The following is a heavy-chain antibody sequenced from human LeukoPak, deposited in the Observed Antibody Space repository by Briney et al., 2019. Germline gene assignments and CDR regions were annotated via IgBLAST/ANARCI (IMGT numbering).Heavy chain of an antibody. D-gene: IGHD2-2*01. J-gene: IGHJ4*02. CDR3: ARAGGYQLLFSVY. CDR2: ISRSSSSI. Sequence: GGSLRLSCAASGFSFSSNSMNWVRQAPGEGLGWVSYISRSSSSIYYADSVKGRFTISRDNGKNSTYLQMNSLRDEGPALSFWARAGGYQLLFSVYCGEGSLAVVSS. V-gene: IGHV3-48*02. CDR1: GFSFSSNS.